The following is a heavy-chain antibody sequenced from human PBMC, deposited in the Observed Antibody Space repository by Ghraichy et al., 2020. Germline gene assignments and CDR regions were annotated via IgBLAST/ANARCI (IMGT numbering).Heavy chain of an antibody. CDR3: TQVRELGEFH. D-gene: IGHD3-10*01. V-gene: IGHV3-23*01. CDR1: GFIFKNYA. Sequence: GGSLRLSCAASGFIFKNYAMSWVRQAPGKGLEWVSAISGGSDNIYYADSVKGRLTISRDNSKNTLYLHLNNLRAEDTAIYYCTQVRELGEFHWGQGTLVTVSS. J-gene: IGHJ4*02. CDR2: ISGGSDNI.